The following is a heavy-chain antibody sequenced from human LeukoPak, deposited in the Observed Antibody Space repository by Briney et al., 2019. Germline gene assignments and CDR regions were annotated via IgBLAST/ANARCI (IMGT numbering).Heavy chain of an antibody. CDR3: AEVGGDITDFDAFDI. D-gene: IGHD2-21*02. J-gene: IGHJ3*02. CDR2: IYYSGST. V-gene: IGHV4-39*07. Sequence: SETLSLTCTVSGGSISSSSYYWGWIRQPPGKGLEWIGSIYYSGSTYYNPSLKSRVTISVDTSKNQFSLKLSSVTAADTAVYYCAEVGGDITDFDAFDIWGQGTMVTVSS. CDR1: GGSISSSSYY.